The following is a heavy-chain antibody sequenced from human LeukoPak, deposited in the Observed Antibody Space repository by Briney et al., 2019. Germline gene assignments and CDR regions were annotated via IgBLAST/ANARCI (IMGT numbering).Heavy chain of an antibody. V-gene: IGHV1-18*01. CDR3: ATLNIAARPT. CDR1: GYTFTSYG. CDR2: ISAYNGNT. J-gene: IGHJ4*02. Sequence: GASVKVSCKASGYTFTSYGISWVRQAPGQGLEWMGWISAYNGNTNYAQKFQGRVTMTRDTSISTAYMELSRLRSDDTAVYYCATLNIAARPTWGQGTLVTVSS. D-gene: IGHD6-6*01.